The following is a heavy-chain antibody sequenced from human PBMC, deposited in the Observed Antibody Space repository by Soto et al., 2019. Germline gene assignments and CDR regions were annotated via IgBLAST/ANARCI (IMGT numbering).Heavy chain of an antibody. CDR3: AREGYTTTPLFDY. V-gene: IGHV3-48*02. CDR1: GFTFSSYN. Sequence: GGAPRLSRAAPGFTFSSYNINWGPPAPGKGLEWVSYISSSSSTIYYADSVKGRFTISRDNAKNSLYLQMNSLRDEDTAVYYCAREGYTTTPLFDYWGQGTLVTVSS. J-gene: IGHJ4*02. CDR2: ISSSSSTI. D-gene: IGHD3-16*02.